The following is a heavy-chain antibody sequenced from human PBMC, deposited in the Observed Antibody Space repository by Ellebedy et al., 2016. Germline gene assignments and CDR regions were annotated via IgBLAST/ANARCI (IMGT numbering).Heavy chain of an antibody. Sequence: EPSETLSLTCNVSGGSVSSDYWNWIRRPPGKGLEWVSVISGSGTTTYYADSVKGRFTISRDNSKNTLYLQLSSLRAEDTAMYYCAKRKWSCGGDCNSAATNPADGWGQGTLVTVSS. CDR2: ISGSGTTT. CDR3: AKRKWSCGGDCNSAATNPADG. CDR1: GGSVSSDY. D-gene: IGHD2-21*02. V-gene: IGHV3-23*01. J-gene: IGHJ4*02.